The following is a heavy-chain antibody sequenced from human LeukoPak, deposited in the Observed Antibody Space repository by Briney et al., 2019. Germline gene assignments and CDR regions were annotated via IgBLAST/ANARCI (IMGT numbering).Heavy chain of an antibody. CDR1: GYTLTELS. Sequence: ASVKVSCKVSGYTLTELSMHWVRQAPGKGLEWMGGYDPEDGETIYAQKFQGRVTMTEDTSTDTAYMELSSLRSEDTAVYYCATESGSYYKVAFDIWGQGTMVTVSS. CDR3: ATESGSYYKVAFDI. J-gene: IGHJ3*02. V-gene: IGHV1-24*01. CDR2: YDPEDGET. D-gene: IGHD1-26*01.